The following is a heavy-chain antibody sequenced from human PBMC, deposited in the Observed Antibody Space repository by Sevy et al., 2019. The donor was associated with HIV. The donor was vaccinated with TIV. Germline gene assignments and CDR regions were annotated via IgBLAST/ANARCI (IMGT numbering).Heavy chain of an antibody. J-gene: IGHJ4*02. D-gene: IGHD6-19*01. CDR3: ARGGGNGWYYFDY. Sequence: ASVKVSCKASGGTFSSYGISWVRQAPGQGLEWMGGIIPILGTVNYAQKFQGRVTITADESKKTAYMVLSGLRSEDKAVYYCARGGGNGWYYFDYWGQETLVTVSS. CDR1: GGTFSSYG. CDR2: IIPILGTV. V-gene: IGHV1-69*13.